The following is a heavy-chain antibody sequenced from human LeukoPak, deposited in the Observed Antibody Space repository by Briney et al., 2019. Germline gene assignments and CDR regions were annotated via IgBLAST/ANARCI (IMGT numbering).Heavy chain of an antibody. V-gene: IGHV4-39*01. D-gene: IGHD5-24*01. Sequence: PSETLSLTCTVSGGSISSSSYYWVWIRQPPGKGLECIGGIYYCGSTYYNPSLRSRVTISLDTSKNQFSLKLSSVTAADTAIYYCARLRRDNYSWFDYWGQGTLVTVSS. J-gene: IGHJ4*02. CDR2: IYYCGST. CDR3: ARLRRDNYSWFDY. CDR1: GGSISSSSYY.